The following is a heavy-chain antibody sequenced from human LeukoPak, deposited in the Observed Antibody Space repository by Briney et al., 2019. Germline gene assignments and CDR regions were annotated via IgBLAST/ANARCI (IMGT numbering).Heavy chain of an antibody. V-gene: IGHV4-39*07. CDR3: ASLGRAAESGCG. J-gene: IGHJ4*02. Sequence: SETLSLTCTVSGGSISSSSYYWGWIRQPPGKGLGWIGSIYYSGSTYYNPSLKSRVTISVDTSKNQFSLKLSSVTAADTAVYYCASLGRAAESGCGWGQGTLVTVSS. CDR1: GGSISSSSYY. CDR2: IYYSGST. D-gene: IGHD3-10*01.